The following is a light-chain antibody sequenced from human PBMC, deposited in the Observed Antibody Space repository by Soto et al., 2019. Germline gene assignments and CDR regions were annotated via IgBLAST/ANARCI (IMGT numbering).Light chain of an antibody. J-gene: IGKJ3*01. CDR1: QSISTY. V-gene: IGKV1-39*01. Sequence: DIQMTQSPSSLSASVGDRVTITCRASQSISTYLNWYQQKPGKAPKLLIYAASCLQSGVPSRFNGSGSGTDFTLTISSLQPEDFAIYSCQYSYSTPFTFRPGTKVDIK. CDR3: QYSYSTPFT. CDR2: AAS.